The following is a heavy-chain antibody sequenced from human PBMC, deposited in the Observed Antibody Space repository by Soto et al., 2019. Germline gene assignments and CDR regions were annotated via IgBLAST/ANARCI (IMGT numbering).Heavy chain of an antibody. J-gene: IGHJ4*02. CDR2: ISAYNGNT. CDR3: ACDRGIAAAP. CDR1: GYTFTSYG. V-gene: IGHV1-18*01. Sequence: QVQLVQSGAEVKKPGASVKVSCKASGYTFTSYGISWVRQAPGQGLEWMGWISAYNGNTNYAQKLQGRDTMTTDTSKSTACMETRRLRADDTAVTYCACDRGIAAAPWGQGTLGTVSS. D-gene: IGHD6-13*01.